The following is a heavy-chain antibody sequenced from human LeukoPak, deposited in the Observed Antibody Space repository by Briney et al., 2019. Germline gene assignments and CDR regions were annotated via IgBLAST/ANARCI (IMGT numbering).Heavy chain of an antibody. J-gene: IGHJ5*02. CDR2: IDSSSSTI. Sequence: GGSLTLSCAVSGFPFITYNMNWVRQAPGKGLEWVSYIDSSSSTIYYADSVKGRFTISRDNSKNTLYLQMNSLRAEDTAVYYCAKGQLRRAYCGGDCQNWFDPWGQGTPVTVSS. CDR1: GFPFITYN. D-gene: IGHD2-21*02. CDR3: AKGQLRRAYCGGDCQNWFDP. V-gene: IGHV3-48*01.